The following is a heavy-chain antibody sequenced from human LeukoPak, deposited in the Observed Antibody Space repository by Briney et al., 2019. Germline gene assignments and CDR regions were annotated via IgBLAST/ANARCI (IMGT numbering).Heavy chain of an antibody. CDR1: GYSFLNYG. V-gene: IGHV1-18*01. J-gene: IGHJ6*02. CDR2: ISAYNGYT. CDR3: ARDGDRIVATVGNGGMDV. D-gene: IGHD5-12*01. Sequence: ASVKVSCKTSGYSFLNYGISWVRQVPGQGLEWMGWISAYNGYTDLAERLQGRATLATDTSTSTAYMELRSLRSDDTAVYYCARDGDRIVATVGNGGMDVWGQGTTVTVSS.